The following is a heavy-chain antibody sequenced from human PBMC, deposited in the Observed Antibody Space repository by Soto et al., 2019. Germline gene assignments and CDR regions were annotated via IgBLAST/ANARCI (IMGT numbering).Heavy chain of an antibody. J-gene: IGHJ6*02. V-gene: IGHV1-46*01. D-gene: IGHD5-12*01. Sequence: ASVKVSCKASGYTFTSYYMHWVRQAPGQGLAWMGIINPSGGSTSYAQKFQGRVTMTRDTSTSTVYMELSSLRSEDTAVYYCARDEWLRIFYYYGMDVWGQGTTVTVSS. CDR3: ARDEWLRIFYYYGMDV. CDR2: INPSGGST. CDR1: GYTFTSYY.